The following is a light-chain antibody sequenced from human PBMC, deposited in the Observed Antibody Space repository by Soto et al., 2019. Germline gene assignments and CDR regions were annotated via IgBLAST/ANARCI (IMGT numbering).Light chain of an antibody. J-gene: IGKJ1*01. CDR1: QSVSSSY. Sequence: IVLTQSPGTLSLSPGERATLSCRASQSVSSSYLAWYQQKPGQAPRLLIYGASSRATGIPDRFSGSGSGTDFTLTISRLEPEDFAVYYCQQYNNWPPWTGGQGTKV. V-gene: IGKV3-20*01. CDR2: GAS. CDR3: QQYNNWPPWT.